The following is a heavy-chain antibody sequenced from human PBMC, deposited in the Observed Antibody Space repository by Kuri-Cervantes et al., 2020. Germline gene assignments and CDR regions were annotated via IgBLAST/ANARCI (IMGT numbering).Heavy chain of an antibody. CDR1: GYSISSGYY. J-gene: IGHJ4*02. D-gene: IGHD1-7*01. Sequence: SETLSLTCSVSGYSISSGYYWGWIPQPPGKGLEWIGSIYHSGSTYYNPSLKSRVTISVDTSKNQFSLKLSSVTAADTDVYYCARVFGRSRSGTFDYWGQGTLVTVSS. V-gene: IGHV4-38-2*02. CDR2: IYHSGST. CDR3: ARVFGRSRSGTFDY.